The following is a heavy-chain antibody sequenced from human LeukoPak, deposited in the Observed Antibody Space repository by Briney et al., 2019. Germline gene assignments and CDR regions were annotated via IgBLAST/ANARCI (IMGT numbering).Heavy chain of an antibody. D-gene: IGHD4-17*01. J-gene: IGHJ1*01. V-gene: IGHV3-74*01. CDR3: VDYGEH. CDR2: ISTDGSIT. CDR1: GFSFSSYF. Sequence: PGGSLRLSCATSGFSFSSYFMHWVRQAPGKGLVWVSRISTDGSITTYADSVKGRFTISRDNSKNTLYLQMNSLRTEDTAVYYCVDYGEHWGQGILVTVSS.